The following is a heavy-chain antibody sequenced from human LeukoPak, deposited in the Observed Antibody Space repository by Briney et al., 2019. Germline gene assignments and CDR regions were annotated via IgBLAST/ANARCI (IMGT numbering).Heavy chain of an antibody. CDR3: ARDYGDYWWYFDL. CDR2: ISGSGSTI. CDR1: GFTLRSYE. D-gene: IGHD4-17*01. Sequence: PGGSLRLSCAASGFTLRSYEMNWVRQAPGQGLEWVSYISGSGSTIYYADSVQGRFTISRDNAKNSLYLQMNSLRAEDTAVYYCARDYGDYWWYFDLWGRGTLVTVSS. J-gene: IGHJ2*01. V-gene: IGHV3-48*03.